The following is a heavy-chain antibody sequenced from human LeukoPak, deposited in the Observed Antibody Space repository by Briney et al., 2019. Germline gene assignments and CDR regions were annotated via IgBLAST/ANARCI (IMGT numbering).Heavy chain of an antibody. CDR3: AKVDDSSGYYADD. CDR1: GFTFSSYG. D-gene: IGHD3-22*01. Sequence: PGGSLRLSCAASGFTFSSYGMHWVRQAPGKGLEWVAVISYDGSNKYYADSVKGRFTISRDNSKNTLYLQMNSLRAEDTAVYYCAKVDDSSGYYADDWGQGTLVTVSS. J-gene: IGHJ4*02. CDR2: ISYDGSNK. V-gene: IGHV3-30*18.